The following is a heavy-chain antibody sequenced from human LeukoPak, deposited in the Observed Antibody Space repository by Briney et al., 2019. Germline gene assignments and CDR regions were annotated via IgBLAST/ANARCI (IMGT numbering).Heavy chain of an antibody. Sequence: PGGSLRLSCGASGFNFRTYGMHWVRQTPGKGLEWLAYIRSDRKYRPYADSVKGRFTISRDNSKNTVYLHMNSLRLDDTAVYFCATERASSDAFAFWGQGTKVAVAS. CDR3: ATERASSDAFAF. CDR1: GFNFRTYG. D-gene: IGHD6-6*01. J-gene: IGHJ3*01. V-gene: IGHV3-30*02. CDR2: IRSDRKYR.